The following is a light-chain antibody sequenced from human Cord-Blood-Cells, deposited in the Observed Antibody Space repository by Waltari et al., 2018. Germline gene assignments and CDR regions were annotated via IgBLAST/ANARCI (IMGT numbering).Light chain of an antibody. CDR3: QKYNSAPLT. J-gene: IGKJ4*01. CDR2: VAS. V-gene: IGKV1-27*01. CDR1: QGISNY. Sequence: DIQMTQFPSSLSASVGDRVTIACRASQGISNYLAWYQQKPGKVPKLLIYVASTLQSGVPSRFSGSGSGTDFTLTIISLQPEDVATYYCQKYNSAPLTCGGGTKVEIK.